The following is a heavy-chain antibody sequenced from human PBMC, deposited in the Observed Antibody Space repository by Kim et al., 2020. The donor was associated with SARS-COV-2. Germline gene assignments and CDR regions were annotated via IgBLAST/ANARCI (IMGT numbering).Heavy chain of an antibody. CDR1: GFTFSSYV. J-gene: IGHJ4*02. D-gene: IGHD3-22*01. CDR3: ARGPGGGPSGYYDY. V-gene: IGHV3-30-3*01. Sequence: GWSLRLSCAASGFTFSSYVMHWVRQAPGKGLEWLAVITYDGNNQYYPESVKGRFTISRDNSKNTLSLQINSLRAEDTAVYYCARGPGGGPSGYYDYWGQGTLVTVSS. CDR2: ITYDGNNQ.